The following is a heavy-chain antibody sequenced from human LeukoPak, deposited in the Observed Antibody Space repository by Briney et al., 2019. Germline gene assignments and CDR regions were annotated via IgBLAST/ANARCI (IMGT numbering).Heavy chain of an antibody. CDR3: ARGSALGSSWFFDY. V-gene: IGHV4-59*01. J-gene: IGHJ4*02. CDR2: IYYSGST. CDR1: GGSINSYY. Sequence: SETLSLTCTVSGGSINSYYWSWIRQPPGKGLEYIGYIYYSGSTNYNPSLKSRVTISVDTSKNQFSLKLSSVTAADTAVYYCARGSALGSSWFFDYWGQGTLVTVSS. D-gene: IGHD6-13*01.